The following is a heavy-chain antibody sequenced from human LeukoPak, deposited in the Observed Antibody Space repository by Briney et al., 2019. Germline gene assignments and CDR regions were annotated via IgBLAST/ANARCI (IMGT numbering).Heavy chain of an antibody. Sequence: GGSLRLSCAASGFTFSDHYMTWIRQSPRKGLEWVSYISHSARGIYYADSVKGRFTISRDNAKSSLFLQMNSLRDEDTGVYYCVRGGCTQFGMDVWGQGTTVTV. D-gene: IGHD1-26*01. J-gene: IGHJ6*02. CDR2: ISHSARGI. V-gene: IGHV3-11*01. CDR3: VRGGCTQFGMDV. CDR1: GFTFSDHY.